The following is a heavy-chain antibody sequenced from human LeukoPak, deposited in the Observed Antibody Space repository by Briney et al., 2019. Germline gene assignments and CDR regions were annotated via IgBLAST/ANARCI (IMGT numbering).Heavy chain of an antibody. V-gene: IGHV3-23*01. Sequence: GGTLRLSRAASGFTFSSYGMSWVRQAPGKGLERVSAISGSGGSTYYADSAKGRFTISRDNAKNSLYLQMNSLGAEDTAVYYCARDLGGSYYSFDYWGQGALVTVSS. CDR3: ARDLGGSYYSFDY. CDR2: ISGSGGST. CDR1: GFTFSSYG. J-gene: IGHJ4*02. D-gene: IGHD1-26*01.